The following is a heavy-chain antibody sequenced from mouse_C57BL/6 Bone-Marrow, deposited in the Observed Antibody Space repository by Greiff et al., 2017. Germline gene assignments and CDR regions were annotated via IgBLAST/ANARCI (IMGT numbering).Heavy chain of an antibody. J-gene: IGHJ2*01. Sequence: EVMLVESGGGLVKPGGSLKLSCAASGFTFSDYGMHWVRQAPEKGLEWVAYISSGSSTSYYADTVKGRFTISRDNAKNTLFLQMTSLRSEDTAMYYCASPYYYGSSYGFDYWGQGTTLTVSS. CDR2: ISSGSSTS. D-gene: IGHD1-1*01. CDR1: GFTFSDYG. CDR3: ASPYYYGSSYGFDY. V-gene: IGHV5-17*01.